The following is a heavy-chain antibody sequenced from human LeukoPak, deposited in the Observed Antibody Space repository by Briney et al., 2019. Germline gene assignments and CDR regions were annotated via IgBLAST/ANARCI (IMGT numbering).Heavy chain of an antibody. Sequence: KPGGALRLSRVASGFTFSTSSMNWVRQAPGKGLEWVSSISSTSGYIAYTDSVKGRFTIFRDNAKNSLYLQMNSLRAEDTAVHYCTRRHCTATQCFSFDSWGQGSLVTVSS. D-gene: IGHD2-15*01. CDR1: GFTFSTSS. J-gene: IGHJ4*02. V-gene: IGHV3-21*01. CDR3: TRRHCTATQCFSFDS. CDR2: ISSTSGYI.